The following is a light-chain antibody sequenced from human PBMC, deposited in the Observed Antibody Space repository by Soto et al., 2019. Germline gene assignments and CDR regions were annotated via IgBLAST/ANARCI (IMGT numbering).Light chain of an antibody. CDR2: RAF. CDR1: QIIFNS. CDR3: QQFQSWPVT. Sequence: EIVVTQSPATLSVSPGESATLSCGASQIIFNSLAWYQHKPGQAPRLLIYRAFTRAAGIPARFSGSGSGTEFTLTISGLQSEDFAVYYCQQFQSWPVTFGGGTKVEI. V-gene: IGKV3-15*01. J-gene: IGKJ4*01.